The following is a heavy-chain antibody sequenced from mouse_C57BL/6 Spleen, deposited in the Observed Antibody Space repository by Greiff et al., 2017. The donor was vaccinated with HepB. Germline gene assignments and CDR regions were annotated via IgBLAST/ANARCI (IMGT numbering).Heavy chain of an antibody. J-gene: IGHJ2*01. CDR3: ARWREDYFDY. CDR2: INPSSGYT. CDR1: GYTFTSYT. Sequence: QVQLKQSGAELARPGASVKMSCKASGYTFTSYTMHWVKQRPGQGLEWIGYINPSSGYTKYNQKFKDKATLTADKSSSTAYMQLSSLTSEDSAVYYCARWREDYFDYWGQGTTLTVSS. V-gene: IGHV1-4*01.